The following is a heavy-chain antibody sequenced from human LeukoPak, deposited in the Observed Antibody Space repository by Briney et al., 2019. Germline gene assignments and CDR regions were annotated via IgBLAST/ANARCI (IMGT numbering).Heavy chain of an antibody. Sequence: SETLSLTCTVSGGSISSYYWSWIRQPAGKGLEWIGRIYTSGSTNYNPSLKSRVTMSVDTSKNQFSLKLSSVTAADTAEYYCARDTDSPHYYDSSGYLRAEAFDIWGQGTMVTVSS. CDR2: IYTSGST. D-gene: IGHD3-22*01. V-gene: IGHV4-4*07. CDR3: ARDTDSPHYYDSSGYLRAEAFDI. CDR1: GGSISSYY. J-gene: IGHJ3*02.